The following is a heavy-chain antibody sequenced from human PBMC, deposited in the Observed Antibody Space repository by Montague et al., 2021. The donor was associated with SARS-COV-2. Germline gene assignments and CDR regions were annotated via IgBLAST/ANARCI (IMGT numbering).Heavy chain of an antibody. Sequence: SRSLSFSASGFPSSSYDMHWVRQAPGKGLEWVAVIWYDGSNQYYGDSVKGRFTISRDNSKNTLYLQMNSLRAEDTAVYYCAREYSAPRWFGEYNRYGMDVWGQGTTVTVSS. J-gene: IGHJ6*02. CDR1: GFPSSSYD. CDR2: IWYDGSNQ. CDR3: AREYSAPRWFGEYNRYGMDV. D-gene: IGHD3-10*01. V-gene: IGHV3-33*08.